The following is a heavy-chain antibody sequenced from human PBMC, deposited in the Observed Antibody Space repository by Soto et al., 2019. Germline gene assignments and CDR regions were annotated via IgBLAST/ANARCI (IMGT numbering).Heavy chain of an antibody. Sequence: ASVKVSCKASGGTFSSYAISWVRQAPGQGLEWMGGIIPIFGTANYAQKFQGRVTITADKSTSTAYMELSSLRSEDTAVYYCVAGGATLSGMDVWGQGTTVTVSS. CDR2: IIPIFGTA. CDR1: GGTFSSYA. V-gene: IGHV1-69*06. D-gene: IGHD1-26*01. J-gene: IGHJ6*02. CDR3: VAGGATLSGMDV.